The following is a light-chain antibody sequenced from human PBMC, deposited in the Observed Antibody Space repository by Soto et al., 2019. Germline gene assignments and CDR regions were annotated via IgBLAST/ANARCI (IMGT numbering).Light chain of an antibody. Sequence: QSAPTQPASVSGSPGQSITISCTGTSSDIGSHDYVSWYQHHPGKAPKLIIYEVTNRPSGVSDRFSGSKSGSTASLTISGLQAEGEADYHRTSYTRNPAPLFRTGTKLTVL. CDR3: TSYTRNPAPL. V-gene: IGLV2-14*01. CDR2: EVT. J-gene: IGLJ1*01. CDR1: SSDIGSHDY.